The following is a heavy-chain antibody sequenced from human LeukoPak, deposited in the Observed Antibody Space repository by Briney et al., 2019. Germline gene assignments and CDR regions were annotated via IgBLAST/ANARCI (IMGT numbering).Heavy chain of an antibody. CDR2: IWYDGSNK. CDR3: ARDLGYCSGGSCYPRGFDY. D-gene: IGHD2-15*01. Sequence: GGSLRLSCAASGFTFSSYGMHWVRQAPGKGLEWVAVIWYDGSNKYYADSVKGRFTISKDNSKNTLYLQMNSLKAEDTAVYYCARDLGYCSGGSCYPRGFDYWGQGTLVTVSS. J-gene: IGHJ4*02. CDR1: GFTFSSYG. V-gene: IGHV3-33*01.